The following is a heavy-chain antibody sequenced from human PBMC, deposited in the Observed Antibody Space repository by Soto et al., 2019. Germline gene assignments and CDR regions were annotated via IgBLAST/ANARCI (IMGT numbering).Heavy chain of an antibody. CDR1: GGTFSCYT. CDR3: AIPPGARLYGFDP. J-gene: IGHJ5*02. Sequence: QVQLVQSGAEVKKPGSSVKVSCKASGGTFSCYTISWVRQAPGQGLEWMGRIIPILGIANYAQKFQGRVTITADKSTSTAYMELSSLRSEDTAVYYCAIPPGARLYGFDPWGQGTLVTVSS. V-gene: IGHV1-69*02. CDR2: IIPILGIA. D-gene: IGHD7-27*01.